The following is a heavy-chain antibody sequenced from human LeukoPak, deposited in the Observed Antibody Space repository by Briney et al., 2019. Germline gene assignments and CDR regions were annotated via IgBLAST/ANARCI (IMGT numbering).Heavy chain of an antibody. J-gene: IGHJ5*02. D-gene: IGHD2-15*01. CDR1: GGSISSYY. CDR2: IYSSGST. Sequence: SETLSLTCTVSGGSISSYYRSWIRQPPGKGLEWIGYIYSSGSTSYNPSFKSRVTVSVDTSKNQFSLKLSSVTAADTAVYHCARHPCIGGSCPNPFDPWGQGTLVTVSS. V-gene: IGHV4-59*08. CDR3: ARHPCIGGSCPNPFDP.